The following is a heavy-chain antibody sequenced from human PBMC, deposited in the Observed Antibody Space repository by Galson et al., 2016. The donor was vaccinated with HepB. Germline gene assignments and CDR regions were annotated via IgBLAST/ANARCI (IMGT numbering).Heavy chain of an antibody. CDR1: GFTFSRYS. Sequence: SLRLSCAASGFTFSRYSMHWVRQAPGKGLEWVAVISYDGSNKYYGDSVKGRFTISRDNSKSTLYLQMDSLRAEDTAVYYCARDAPPYSSGWYGGGNNYWGQGTLVTVSS. V-gene: IGHV3-30-3*01. D-gene: IGHD6-19*01. J-gene: IGHJ4*02. CDR3: ARDAPPYSSGWYGGGNNY. CDR2: ISYDGSNK.